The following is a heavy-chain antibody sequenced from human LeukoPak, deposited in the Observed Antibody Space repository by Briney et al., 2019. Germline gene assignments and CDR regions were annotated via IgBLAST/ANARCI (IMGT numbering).Heavy chain of an antibody. V-gene: IGHV3-23*01. CDR2: ISGSGGST. D-gene: IGHD1-7*01. CDR1: GFTFSSYA. CDR3: AKDSRTGTTFSATAAFDI. J-gene: IGHJ3*02. Sequence: GESLRLSCAASGFTFSSYAMSWVRQAPGKGLEWVSAISGSGGSTYYADSVKGRFTVSRDNSKNTLYLQMNSLRAEDTAVYYCAKDSRTGTTFSATAAFDIWGQGTMVTVSS.